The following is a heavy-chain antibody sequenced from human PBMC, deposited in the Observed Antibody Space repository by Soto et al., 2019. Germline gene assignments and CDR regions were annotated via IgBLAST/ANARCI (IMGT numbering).Heavy chain of an antibody. CDR2: ISGSGGST. CDR1: GFTFSSYA. D-gene: IGHD3-22*01. Sequence: EVQLLESGGGLVQPGGSLRLSCAASGFTFSSYAMSWVRQAPGKGLEWVSAISGSGGSTYYADSVKGRFTISRDNSKNTLYLQMNSLRAEDTAVYYCAKGSPYYDSSGYYRPLDYWGQGTLVTVSS. J-gene: IGHJ4*02. V-gene: IGHV3-23*01. CDR3: AKGSPYYDSSGYYRPLDY.